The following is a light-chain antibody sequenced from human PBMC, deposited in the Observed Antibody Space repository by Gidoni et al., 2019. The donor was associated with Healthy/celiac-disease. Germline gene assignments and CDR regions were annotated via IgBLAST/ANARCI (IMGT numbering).Light chain of an antibody. Sequence: EIVLTQSPGTLSLSPGERATLSCRASQSVSSSYLAWYQQKPGQAPRLLIDGASSRATGIPDRFSGSGSGTDFTLTISRLEPEDFAVYYCQQYGSSLTWTFGQGTKVEI. V-gene: IGKV3-20*01. CDR1: QSVSSSY. CDR2: GAS. CDR3: QQYGSSLTWT. J-gene: IGKJ1*01.